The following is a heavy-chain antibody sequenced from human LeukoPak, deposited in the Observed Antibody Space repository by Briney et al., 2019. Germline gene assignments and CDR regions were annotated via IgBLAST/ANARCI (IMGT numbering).Heavy chain of an antibody. J-gene: IGHJ4*02. CDR3: TTEARGSGYYHDFDY. CDR2: IRSKADNYVT. D-gene: IGHD3-22*01. V-gene: IGHV3-73*01. Sequence: GGSLKLSCVASGFSFSGSGIHWVRQASGKGLEWVARIRSKADNYVTAYAASVKGRFTITRNDSNDTAYLQMNSLKTEDTAVYYCTTEARGSGYYHDFDYWGQGTLVTVSS. CDR1: GFSFSGSG.